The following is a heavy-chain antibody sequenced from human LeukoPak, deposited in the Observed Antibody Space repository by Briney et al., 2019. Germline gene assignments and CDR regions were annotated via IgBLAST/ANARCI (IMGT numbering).Heavy chain of an antibody. CDR2: MNPNNGNT. D-gene: IGHD3-22*01. V-gene: IGHV1-8*02. CDR1: GYTFTIYD. J-gene: IGHJ3*02. CDR3: ATALDSSGYFRRGFDI. Sequence: ASVKVSCKASGYTFTIYDINWVRQATGQGLEWMGWMNPNNGNTGYAQKFQGRVTMTEDTSTDTAYMELSSLRSEDTAVYYCATALDSSGYFRRGFDIWGQGTMVTVSS.